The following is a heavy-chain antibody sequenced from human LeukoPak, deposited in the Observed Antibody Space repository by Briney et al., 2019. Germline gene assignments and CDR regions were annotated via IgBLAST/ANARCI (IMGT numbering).Heavy chain of an antibody. CDR3: ARDLARTDYYGMDV. Sequence: ASVKVSCKASGYIFTDYYMHWVRQAPGQELGWMGRINPNSGGTNYAQKFQGWVTMTRDTSISTAYMELSRLRSDDTAVYYCARDLARTDYYGMDVWGQGTTVTVSS. CDR1: GYIFTDYY. V-gene: IGHV1-2*04. CDR2: INPNSGGT. D-gene: IGHD6-6*01. J-gene: IGHJ6*02.